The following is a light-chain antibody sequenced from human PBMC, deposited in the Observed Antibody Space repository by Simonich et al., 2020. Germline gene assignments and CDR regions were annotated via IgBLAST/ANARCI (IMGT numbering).Light chain of an antibody. V-gene: IGLV2-23*01. CDR2: EGR. CDR1: GSDVGGYNY. J-gene: IGLJ3*02. Sequence: QSALTQPPSASGSPGQSVTISCTGTGSDVGGYNYVSWYQQPPGKAPKLMIYEGRKRPSGVSNRFAGSKSGNTASLTISGLQAEDEADYYCCSYAGSSTWVFGGGTKLTVL. CDR3: CSYAGSSTWV.